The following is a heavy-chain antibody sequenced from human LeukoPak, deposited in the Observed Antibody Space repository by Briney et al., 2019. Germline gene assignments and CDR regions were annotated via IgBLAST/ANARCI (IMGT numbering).Heavy chain of an antibody. V-gene: IGHV4-30-4*01. CDR2: IYYSGST. CDR3: ASGYFGSGTYYRLDC. J-gene: IGHJ4*02. CDR1: GGSISRDNSY. D-gene: IGHD3-10*01. Sequence: SETLSLTCTVSGGSISRDNSYWSWIRQPPGKGLEWIGYIYYSGSTYYNPSLKSRVIMSIDTSNNQFSLRLSSVTAADTAVYYCASGYFGSGTYYRLDCWGQGTLVTVSS.